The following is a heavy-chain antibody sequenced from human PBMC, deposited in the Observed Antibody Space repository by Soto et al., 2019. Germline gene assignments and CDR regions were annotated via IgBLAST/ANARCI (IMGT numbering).Heavy chain of an antibody. CDR1: GGSFSTYY. CDR3: ARGRSTVATFSRWYAMDG. D-gene: IGHD4-17*01. J-gene: IGHJ6*02. CDR2: INHRGST. Sequence: SETLSLTCAVYGGSFSTYYWGWIRQPPGKGLEWIGEINHRGSTNYNPSLKSRVTISVDTSKNQFSLMLSSVAAADTAVYYCARGRSTVATFSRWYAMDGWGQGTTVTVCS. V-gene: IGHV4-34*01.